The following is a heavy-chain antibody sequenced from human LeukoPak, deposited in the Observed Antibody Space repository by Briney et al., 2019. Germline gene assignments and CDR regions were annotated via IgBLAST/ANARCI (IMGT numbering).Heavy chain of an antibody. CDR3: ARDRGASGSYYGDY. V-gene: IGHV3-48*02. CDR2: ISSSSSTI. Sequence: PGGSLRLSCAASGFTFNSYSMNWVRQAPGQGLEWVSYISSSSSTIYCADSVKGRFTISRDNAKNSLYLQMNSLRDEDTAVYYCARDRGASGSYYGDYWGQGALVTVSS. J-gene: IGHJ4*02. CDR1: GFTFNSYS. D-gene: IGHD3-10*01.